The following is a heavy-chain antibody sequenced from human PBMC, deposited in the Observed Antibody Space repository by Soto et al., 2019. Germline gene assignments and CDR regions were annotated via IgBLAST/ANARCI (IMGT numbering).Heavy chain of an antibody. D-gene: IGHD3-22*01. V-gene: IGHV6-1*01. J-gene: IGHJ4*02. CDR2: TYYRSKWYN. Sequence: QTLSLTCALSGDIVCSNSAAWNWIRQSPARGLEWLGRTYYRSKWYNDYAVSVKSRITINPDTSKNQFSLQLNSVTPEDTAVYYCARVGGGYYENYFDYWGQGTLVTVSS. CDR1: GDIVCSNSAA. CDR3: ARVGGGYYENYFDY.